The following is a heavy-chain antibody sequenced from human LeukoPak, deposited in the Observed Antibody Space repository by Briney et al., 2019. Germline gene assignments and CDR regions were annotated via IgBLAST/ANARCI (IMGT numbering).Heavy chain of an antibody. CDR3: ARVGVGTVAGNYFDD. CDR1: GFTVSNSY. Sequence: GGSLRLSFTASGFTVSNSYMTWVRQAPGKGLEWVSLIYGGGGTYYADSVKGRFTISRHNSENTLYLEMNSLRPGDTAVYYCARVGVGTVAGNYFDDWGQGTLVTVSS. D-gene: IGHD6-19*01. V-gene: IGHV3-53*04. J-gene: IGHJ4*02. CDR2: IYGGGGT.